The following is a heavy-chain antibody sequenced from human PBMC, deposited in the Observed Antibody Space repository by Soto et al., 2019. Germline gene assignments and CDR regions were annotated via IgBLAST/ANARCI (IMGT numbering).Heavy chain of an antibody. CDR3: ARDKTYSSRWFWFDP. D-gene: IGHD6-13*01. V-gene: IGHV1-18*04. Sequence: ASVKVSCKASGYTFTSYGISWVRQAPGQGLEWMGWISAYNGNTNYAQKLQGRVTMTTDTSTSTAYMELRSLRSDDTAVYYCARDKTYSSRWFWFDPWGQGTLVTVSS. CDR2: ISAYNGNT. J-gene: IGHJ5*02. CDR1: GYTFTSYG.